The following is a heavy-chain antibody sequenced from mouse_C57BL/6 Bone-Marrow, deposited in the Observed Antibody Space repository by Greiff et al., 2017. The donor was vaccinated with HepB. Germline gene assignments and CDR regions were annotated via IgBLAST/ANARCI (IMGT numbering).Heavy chain of an antibody. Sequence: QVQLQQPGAELVKPGASVKLSCKASGYTFTSYWMHWVKQRPGQGLEWIGMIHPNSGSTNYNEKFKSKATLTVDKSSSTAYMQLSSLKSEDSAVYYCTRRGIYDYALYYWGQGTTLTVSS. CDR2: IHPNSGST. CDR3: TRRGIYDYALYY. V-gene: IGHV1-64*01. CDR1: GYTFTSYW. J-gene: IGHJ2*01. D-gene: IGHD2-4*01.